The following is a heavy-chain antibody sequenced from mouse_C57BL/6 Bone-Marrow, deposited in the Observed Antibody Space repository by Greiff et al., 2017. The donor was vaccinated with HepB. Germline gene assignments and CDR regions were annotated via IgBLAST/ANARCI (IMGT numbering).Heavy chain of an antibody. CDR2: IWRGGST. J-gene: IGHJ4*01. CDR1: GFSLTSYG. CDR3: AKRYYGSSYGYAMDY. Sequence: VQLVESGPGLVQPSQSLSITCTVSGFSLTSYGVHWVRQSPGKGLEWLGVIWRGGSTDYNAAFMSRLSITKDNSKSQVFFKMNSLQADDTAIYYCAKRYYGSSYGYAMDYWGQGTSVTVSS. D-gene: IGHD1-1*01. V-gene: IGHV2-5*01.